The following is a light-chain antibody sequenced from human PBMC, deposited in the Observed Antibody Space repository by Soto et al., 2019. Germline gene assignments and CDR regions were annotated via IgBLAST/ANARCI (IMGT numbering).Light chain of an antibody. CDR3: EKYGSSPRT. Sequence: IQMTQSPSSLSASVGDRVTITCRASLGINKYLAWYQQEPGKAPALLIFDASTLQSGAPSQFSGSGSGTDFTLTITSLQPEDVRTYYCEKYGSSPRTFGPGTKVEV. V-gene: IGKV1-27*01. CDR2: DAS. J-gene: IGKJ1*01. CDR1: LGINKY.